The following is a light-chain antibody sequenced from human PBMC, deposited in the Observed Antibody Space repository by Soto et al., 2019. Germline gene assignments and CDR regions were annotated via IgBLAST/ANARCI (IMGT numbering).Light chain of an antibody. CDR2: AAS. CDR3: QQSYSTPSIT. J-gene: IGKJ5*01. CDR1: ESISRH. V-gene: IGKV1-39*01. Sequence: DIQMTQSPSSLPAFVGDRVTITCRASESISRHLNWYQQKPGKAPKLLIYAASSLQNGVPSRFSGGGSGTDFTLTISSLQPADFATYYCQQSYSTPSITFGQGTRLEIK.